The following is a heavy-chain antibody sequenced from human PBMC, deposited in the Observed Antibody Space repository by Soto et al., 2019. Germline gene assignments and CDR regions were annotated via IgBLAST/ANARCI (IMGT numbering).Heavy chain of an antibody. CDR2: ISAYNGNT. CDR3: AREGRYFDWLLEVYYYYYGMDV. J-gene: IGHJ6*02. Sequence: GASVKVSCKASGYTFTSYGISWVRQAPGQGLEWIGWISAYNGNTNYAQKLQGRVTMTTDTSTSTAYMELRSLRSDDTAVYYCAREGRYFDWLLEVYYYYYGMDVWGQGTTVTVSS. D-gene: IGHD3-9*01. CDR1: GYTFTSYG. V-gene: IGHV1-18*01.